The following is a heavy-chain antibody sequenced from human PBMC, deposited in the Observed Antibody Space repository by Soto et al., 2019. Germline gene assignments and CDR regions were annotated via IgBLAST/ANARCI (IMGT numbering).Heavy chain of an antibody. V-gene: IGHV3-23*01. CDR2: VSASGGGT. J-gene: IGHJ4*02. D-gene: IGHD1-20*01. CDR1: GFTFSSYA. Sequence: EVQLLESGGGLVQPGGSLRLSCAASGFTFSSYAMNWVRQAPGKGLEWVAGVSASGGGTSYADSVKGRFTISRDNSKDTLYLQMNSLRAEDTAVYYCARADPQLTSAYYFDYWGQGTLVTVSS. CDR3: ARADPQLTSAYYFDY.